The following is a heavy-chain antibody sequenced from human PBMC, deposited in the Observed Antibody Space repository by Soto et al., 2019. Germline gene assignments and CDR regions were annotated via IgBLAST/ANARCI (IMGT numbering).Heavy chain of an antibody. J-gene: IGHJ3*02. V-gene: IGHV3-7*03. CDR1: GFTFSSYW. CDR2: IKQDGSEK. D-gene: IGHD7-27*01. Sequence: GGSLRLSCAASGFTFSSYWMSWVRQAPGKGLEWVANIKQDGSEKYYVDSVKGRFTISRDNAKNSLYLQMNSLRAEDTAVYYCARDWDTNWGPAFDIWGQGTMVTVSS. CDR3: ARDWDTNWGPAFDI.